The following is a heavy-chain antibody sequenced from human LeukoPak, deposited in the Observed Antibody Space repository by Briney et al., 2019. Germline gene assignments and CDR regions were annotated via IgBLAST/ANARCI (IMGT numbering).Heavy chain of an antibody. Sequence: PGGSLRLSCAASAFTFSNYWMSWVRQAPGKGLEWVANIKEDGGEINYVESVKGRFTISRDNAKNSLYLQMNSLRVEDTAVYYCARDRGYSTFDYWGQGTLVTVSS. CDR2: IKEDGGEI. CDR1: AFTFSNYW. D-gene: IGHD4-23*01. CDR3: ARDRGYSTFDY. V-gene: IGHV3-7*01. J-gene: IGHJ4*02.